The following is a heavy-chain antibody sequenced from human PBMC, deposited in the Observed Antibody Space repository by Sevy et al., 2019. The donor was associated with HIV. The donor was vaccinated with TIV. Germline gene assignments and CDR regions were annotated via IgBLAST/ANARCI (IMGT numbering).Heavy chain of an antibody. V-gene: IGHV3-43*01. CDR2: ITWDGGST. Sequence: GGSLRLSCAASGFTFDDYTMNWVRQAPGKGLEWVSLITWDGGSTYYADSGKGRFTISRDNSKNSIYLQMNSLRTEDNALYFCAKDISGEGYLGAGYFDYWGQGTLVTVSS. CDR3: AKDISGEGYLGAGYFDY. D-gene: IGHD2-15*01. J-gene: IGHJ4*02. CDR1: GFTFDDYT.